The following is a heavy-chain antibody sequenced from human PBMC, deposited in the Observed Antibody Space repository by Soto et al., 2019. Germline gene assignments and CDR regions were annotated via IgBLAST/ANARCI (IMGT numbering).Heavy chain of an antibody. J-gene: IGHJ6*02. Sequence: SETLSLTCTVSGGSVSSGSYYWSWIRQPPGKGLEWIGYIYYSGSTNYNPSLKSRVTISVDTAKNQFSLKLSSVTAADTAVYYCARVMYYYGSGSSYGMDVWGQGTTVTVSS. CDR1: GGSVSSGSYY. D-gene: IGHD3-10*01. CDR2: IYYSGST. V-gene: IGHV4-61*01. CDR3: ARVMYYYGSGSSYGMDV.